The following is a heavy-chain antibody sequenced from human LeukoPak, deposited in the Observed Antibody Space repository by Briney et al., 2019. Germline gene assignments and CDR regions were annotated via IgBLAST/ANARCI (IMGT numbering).Heavy chain of an antibody. CDR3: ARACWVRGVMGDNWFDP. Sequence: GGCLRLSCAASGFTVSRNYMSWGRQGPGKGVGWVSGIYSGGSTYYAASVKGRFTISRDNSKNTLYLQMNSLRAEDTAVYYCARACWVRGVMGDNWFDPWGQGTLVTVSS. V-gene: IGHV3-66*01. CDR2: IYSGGST. CDR1: GFTVSRNY. D-gene: IGHD3-10*01. J-gene: IGHJ5*02.